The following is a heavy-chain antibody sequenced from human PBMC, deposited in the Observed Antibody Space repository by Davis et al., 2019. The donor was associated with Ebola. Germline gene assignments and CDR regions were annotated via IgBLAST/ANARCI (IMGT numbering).Heavy chain of an antibody. CDR2: INHSGST. CDR1: GGSFSGYY. J-gene: IGHJ4*02. Sequence: PSETLSLTCAVYGGSFSGYYWSWIRQPPGKGLEWIGEINHSGSTNYNPSLKSRVTISVDTSKNQFSLKLSSVTAADTAVYYCAREGGSLGFGYWGQGTLVTVSS. V-gene: IGHV4-34*01. D-gene: IGHD3-16*01. CDR3: AREGGSLGFGY.